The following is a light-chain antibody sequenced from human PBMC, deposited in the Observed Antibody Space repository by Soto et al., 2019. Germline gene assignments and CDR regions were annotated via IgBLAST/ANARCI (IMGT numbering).Light chain of an antibody. CDR2: GAS. V-gene: IGKV1-39*01. CDR1: RSISDS. J-gene: IGKJ4*01. CDR3: QQSYSTPLT. Sequence: DIQMTQSPSTLSPSLGDRVTITCRASRSISDSLAWYQQKPGKAPKLLIFGASSVHSGVPSRFSGSGSGTDFTLTISSLQPEDFATYYCQQSYSTPLTFGGGTKVDIK.